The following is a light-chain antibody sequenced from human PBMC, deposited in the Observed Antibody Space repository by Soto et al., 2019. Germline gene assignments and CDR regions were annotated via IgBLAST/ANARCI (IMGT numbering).Light chain of an antibody. CDR2: DAS. J-gene: IGKJ2*01. CDR3: QQYGSSPYT. V-gene: IGKV3-20*01. CDR1: QSVTNNY. Sequence: ENVLTQSPGTLSLSPGERATLSCRASQSVTNNYLAWYQQKPGQAPRLLIYDASGRPAGIPDRFSGSGSGTDFTLTITRLEPEAFAVYYCQQYGSSPYTFGQGTKLEIK.